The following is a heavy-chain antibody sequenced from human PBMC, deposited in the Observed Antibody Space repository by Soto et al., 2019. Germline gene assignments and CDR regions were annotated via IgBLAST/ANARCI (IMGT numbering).Heavy chain of an antibody. V-gene: IGHV1-3*04. CDR2: INTATGNT. CDR1: GYTFTNNA. CDR3: ARDILFENWFAP. Sequence: ASVKVSCKASGYTFTNNAMHWVRQAPAQRLGWMGWINTATGNTKYSRKFLGRISLTRDTSATTVYMELSRLTSTDTAVYYCARDILFENWFAPWGQGTLVTVSS. J-gene: IGHJ5*02.